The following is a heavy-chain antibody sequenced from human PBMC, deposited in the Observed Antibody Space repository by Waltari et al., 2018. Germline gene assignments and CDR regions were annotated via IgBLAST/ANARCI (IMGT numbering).Heavy chain of an antibody. J-gene: IGHJ2*01. D-gene: IGHD3-10*01. CDR2: VDPEDGET. V-gene: IGHV1-69-2*01. CDR1: GYTFTDYY. CDR3: ATDDVVRGLPYWYFDL. Sequence: EVQLVQSGAEVKKPGATVKISCKASGYTFTDYYMHWVQQAPGKGLEWMGRVDPEDGETIYAEKFQGRVTITADTSTDTAYMELSRLRSEDTAVYYCATDDVVRGLPYWYFDLWGRGTLVTVSS.